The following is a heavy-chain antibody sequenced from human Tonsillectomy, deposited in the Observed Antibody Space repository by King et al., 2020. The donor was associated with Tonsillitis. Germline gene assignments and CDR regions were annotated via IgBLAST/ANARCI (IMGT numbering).Heavy chain of an antibody. Sequence: VQLVESGGGVVQPGRSLRLSCAASGFTFSSYAMHWVRQAPGXGLEWVAVXSYDGSNKYYAEXVKGRFTXSRDNSKNRLHLQMNSLRAEDTAVYYCASXXFPGRXXMVRXHLXXWGXXXXVTXSX. CDR2: XSYDGSNK. J-gene: IGHJ4*02. D-gene: IGHD3-10*01. V-gene: IGHV3-30-3*01. CDR3: ASXXFPGRXXMVRXHLXX. CDR1: GFTFSSYA.